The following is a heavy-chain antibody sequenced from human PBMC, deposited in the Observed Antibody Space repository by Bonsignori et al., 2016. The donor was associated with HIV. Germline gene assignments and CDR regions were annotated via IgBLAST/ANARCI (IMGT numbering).Heavy chain of an antibody. CDR2: IFYTGDT. D-gene: IGHD2-21*01. V-gene: IGHV4-39*01. Sequence: QLHLQESGPGLVKPSETLSLTCIVSGGSIASSTYFWAWIRQSPGKGPEWIGDIFYTGDTSYNPSLKTRVRISIDTAKNQFSLKLNSVTAADTAVYYCARRFAIVVEPXPLGGVRPWGQGTRVTVSS. CDR1: GGSIASSTYF. CDR3: ARRFAIVVEPXPLGGVRP. J-gene: IGHJ5*02.